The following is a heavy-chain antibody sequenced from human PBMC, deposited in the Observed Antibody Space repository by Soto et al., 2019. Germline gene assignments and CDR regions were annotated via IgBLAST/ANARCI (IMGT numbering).Heavy chain of an antibody. Sequence: QVQLVESGGGVVQPGRSLRLSCAASGFTFSSYAMHWVRQAPGKGLEWVAVISYDGSNKYYADSVKGRFTISRDNSKNTPYLQINSLRAEDMAVYYCASLGRIAAAGTTWFDPWGQGTLVIVSS. CDR1: GFTFSSYA. CDR2: ISYDGSNK. D-gene: IGHD6-13*01. CDR3: ASLGRIAAAGTTWFDP. V-gene: IGHV3-30-3*01. J-gene: IGHJ5*02.